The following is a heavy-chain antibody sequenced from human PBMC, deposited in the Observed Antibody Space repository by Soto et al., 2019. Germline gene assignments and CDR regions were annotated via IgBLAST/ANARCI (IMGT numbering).Heavy chain of an antibody. J-gene: IGHJ4*02. V-gene: IGHV4-30-2*01. D-gene: IGHD6-19*01. Sequence: QLQLQESGSGLVKPSQTLSLTCAVSGGSISSGGSSWSWSGQPPGKGLEWIGYIYHRGSTYYNPSLKSRVTIAVDRSKNQFSLKLSSVAAADTAVYYCARGEMAVNYWGQGTLVTVSS. CDR3: ARGEMAVNY. CDR1: GGSISSGGSS. CDR2: IYHRGST.